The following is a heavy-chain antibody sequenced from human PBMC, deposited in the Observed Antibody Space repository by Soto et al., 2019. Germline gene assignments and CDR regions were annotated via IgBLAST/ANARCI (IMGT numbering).Heavy chain of an antibody. Sequence: GGSLRLSCAASGFTFSTYAMSWVRQAPGKGLEWVANINQDGSEKYYVDSVKGRFIISRDNAKNSLYLQMNSLRVEDTAVYYCARDGVEAGLYLDNWGQGTLVTVSS. V-gene: IGHV3-7*01. CDR2: INQDGSEK. CDR3: ARDGVEAGLYLDN. CDR1: GFTFSTYA. D-gene: IGHD3-16*01. J-gene: IGHJ4*02.